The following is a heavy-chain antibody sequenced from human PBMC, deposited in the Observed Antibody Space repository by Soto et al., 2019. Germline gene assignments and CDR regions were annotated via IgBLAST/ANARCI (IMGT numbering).Heavy chain of an antibody. CDR2: ISYDGSNK. Sequence: PGGSLRVSCAASGFTFSSYGMHWVRQAPGKGLEWVAVISYDGSNKYYADSVKGRFTISGDNSKNTLYLQMNSLRAEDTAVYYCANGGSSSWAPLLRFGMEVWGQAPTVTV. CDR3: ANGGSSSWAPLLRFGMEV. D-gene: IGHD6-13*01. V-gene: IGHV3-30*18. CDR1: GFTFSSYG. J-gene: IGHJ6*02.